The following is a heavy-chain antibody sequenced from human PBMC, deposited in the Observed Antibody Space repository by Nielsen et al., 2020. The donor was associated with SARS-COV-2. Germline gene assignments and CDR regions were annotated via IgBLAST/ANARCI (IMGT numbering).Heavy chain of an antibody. Sequence: GGSLRLSCTASGFTFSNSAMSWVRQTSGKGLEWVSSISGSGDRTDYADSVKGRVIISRDNSKNTLHLQMNSLRAEDTALYFCAKDFHGSVADFFCNWGQGTLVTVSS. CDR2: ISGSGDRT. J-gene: IGHJ4*02. CDR3: AKDFHGSVADFFCN. CDR1: GFTFSNSA. V-gene: IGHV3-23*01. D-gene: IGHD2-2*03.